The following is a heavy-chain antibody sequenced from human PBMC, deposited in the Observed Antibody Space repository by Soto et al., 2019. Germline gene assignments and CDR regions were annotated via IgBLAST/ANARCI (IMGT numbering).Heavy chain of an antibody. Sequence: QVQLVESGGGLVKPGGSLRLSCAASGFTFSDYYMSWIRQAPGKGLEWVSYISGSGTTIYYADSVKGRFTISRDNAKNSLSQRMNSLRAEDTAVYYCARWLEYGSGWYSPGDWGQGTLVTVCS. CDR2: ISGSGTTI. CDR3: ARWLEYGSGWYSPGD. V-gene: IGHV3-11*01. D-gene: IGHD6-19*01. J-gene: IGHJ4*02. CDR1: GFTFSDYY.